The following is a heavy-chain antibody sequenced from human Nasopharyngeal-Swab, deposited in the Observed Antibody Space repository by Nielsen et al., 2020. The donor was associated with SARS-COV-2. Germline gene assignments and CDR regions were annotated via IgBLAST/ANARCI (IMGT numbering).Heavy chain of an antibody. Sequence: VGSLRLSCAASGFTFDDYGMSWVRQAPGKGLEWVSGINWNGGSTGYADSVKGRFTISRDNAKNSLYLQMNSLRAEDTALYYCARVIRSYCFDYWGQGTLVTVSS. CDR1: GFTFDDYG. D-gene: IGHD1-26*01. J-gene: IGHJ4*02. CDR2: INWNGGST. CDR3: ARVIRSYCFDY. V-gene: IGHV3-20*04.